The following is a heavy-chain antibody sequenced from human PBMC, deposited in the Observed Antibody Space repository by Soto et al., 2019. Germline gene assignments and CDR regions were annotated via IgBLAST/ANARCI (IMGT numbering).Heavy chain of an antibody. CDR2: ISYDGSNK. CDR1: GFTFSSYA. Sequence: GGSLRLSCAASGFTFSSYAMHWVRQAPGKGLEWVAVISYDGSNKYYADSVKGRFTISRDNSKNTLYLQMNSLRAEDTAVYYCARWDNGSHVGLFYFDYWGQGTLVTVSS. J-gene: IGHJ4*02. CDR3: ARWDNGSHVGLFYFDY. V-gene: IGHV3-30-3*01. D-gene: IGHD1-20*01.